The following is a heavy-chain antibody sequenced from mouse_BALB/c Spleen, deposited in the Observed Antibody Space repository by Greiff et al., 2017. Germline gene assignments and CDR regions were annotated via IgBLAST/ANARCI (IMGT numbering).Heavy chain of an antibody. J-gene: IGHJ2*01. CDR2: IDPFNGGT. Sequence: VQLKESGPELMKPGASVKISCKASGYSFTSYYMHWVKQSHGKSLEWIGYIDPFNGGTSYNQKFKGKATLTVDKSSSTAYMHLSSLTSEDSAVYYCAREGDDGYYFDYWGQGTTLTVSS. V-gene: IGHV1S135*01. CDR1: GYSFTSYY. D-gene: IGHD2-3*01. CDR3: AREGDDGYYFDY.